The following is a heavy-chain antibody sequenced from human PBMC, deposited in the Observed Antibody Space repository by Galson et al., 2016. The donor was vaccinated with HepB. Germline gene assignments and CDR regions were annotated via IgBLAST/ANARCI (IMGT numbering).Heavy chain of an antibody. V-gene: IGHV1-18*01. J-gene: IGHJ6*02. CDR3: ARGVLSSGWLHNYAGVDV. CDR2: ISAYNGNT. D-gene: IGHD6-25*01. CDR1: GYIFTTYG. Sequence: QSGAEVKKPGASMKVSCKASGYIFTTYGINWVRQAPGQGLEWMGWISAYNGNTNYAQKFQDRVTMTTDTFTNTAYMELMTLKSDDTAVYYCARGVLSSGWLHNYAGVDVWGQGTWVTVSS.